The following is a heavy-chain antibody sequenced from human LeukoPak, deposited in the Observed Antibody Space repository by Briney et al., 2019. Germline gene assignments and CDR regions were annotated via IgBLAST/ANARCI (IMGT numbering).Heavy chain of an antibody. Sequence: GGSLRLSCAASGFTFSNFDMHWVRQAPGKGLEWVAVISYDGSDKYYADSVKGRFTVSRDNSKNTLCLQMNSLRPEDTAVYYCAARKGAALDYWGQGTLVTVSS. CDR3: AARKGAALDY. CDR1: GFTFSNFD. V-gene: IGHV3-30*03. CDR2: ISYDGSDK. D-gene: IGHD1-14*01. J-gene: IGHJ4*02.